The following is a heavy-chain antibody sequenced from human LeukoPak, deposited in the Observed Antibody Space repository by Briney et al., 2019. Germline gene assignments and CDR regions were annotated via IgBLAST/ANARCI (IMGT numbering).Heavy chain of an antibody. CDR3: ARALSPGAFDI. CDR1: GFTFSSYS. J-gene: IGHJ3*02. Sequence: GGSLRLSCAASGFTFSSYSMNWVRQAPGKGLEWVSSISSSSSYIYYADSVKGRFTISRDNAKNSLYLQMNSLRAEDTAVYYCARALSPGAFDIWGQGTMGTVSS. V-gene: IGHV3-21*01. CDR2: ISSSSSYI. D-gene: IGHD2/OR15-2a*01.